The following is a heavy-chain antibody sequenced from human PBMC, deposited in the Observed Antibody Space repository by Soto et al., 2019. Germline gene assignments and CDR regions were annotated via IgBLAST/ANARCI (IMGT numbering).Heavy chain of an antibody. CDR2: IIPIFGTA. J-gene: IGHJ6*02. Sequence: ASVKVSCKASGGTFSSYAISWVRQAPGQGLEWMGGIIPIFGTANYAQKFQGRVTITADKSTSTAYMELSSLRSEDTAVYYCATDIVVVVEGAGYYYGMDVWGQGTTVTVSS. CDR3: ATDIVVVVEGAGYYYGMDV. V-gene: IGHV1-69*06. D-gene: IGHD2-15*01. CDR1: GGTFSSYA.